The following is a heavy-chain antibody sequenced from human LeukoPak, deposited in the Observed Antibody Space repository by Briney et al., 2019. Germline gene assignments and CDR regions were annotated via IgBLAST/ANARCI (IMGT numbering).Heavy chain of an antibody. D-gene: IGHD4-17*01. J-gene: IGHJ4*02. V-gene: IGHV4-39*07. Sequence: SETLSLTCTVSGGSISSSSYYWGWIRQPPGKGLEWIGSMYYSGSTYYNSSLKSRVTISVDTSKKQYSLKVNSVTAADTAVYYCATSDDYGDLHFDYWGQGTLVTVSS. CDR2: MYYSGST. CDR3: ATSDDYGDLHFDY. CDR1: GGSISSSSYY.